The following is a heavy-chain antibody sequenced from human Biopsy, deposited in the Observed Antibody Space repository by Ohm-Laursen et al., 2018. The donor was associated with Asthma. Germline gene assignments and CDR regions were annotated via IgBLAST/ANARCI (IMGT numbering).Heavy chain of an antibody. Sequence: TLSLTCVVSGDSIDSGDYSWTWIRQSPGVGLEWIGYIYRNGDTYCNPTLKNRVTISIDRSKNQFSLRLRSVTAADTAVYYCARGWNCGGDCYSLDSWGQGTLVTVSS. CDR1: GDSIDSGDYS. D-gene: IGHD2-21*02. CDR2: IYRNGDT. J-gene: IGHJ4*02. V-gene: IGHV4-30-2*06. CDR3: ARGWNCGGDCYSLDS.